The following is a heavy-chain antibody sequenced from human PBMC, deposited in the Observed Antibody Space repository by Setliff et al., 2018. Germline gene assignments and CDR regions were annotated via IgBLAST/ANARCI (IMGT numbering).Heavy chain of an antibody. Sequence: LRLSCAASGFTFSNYAMSWVRQTPRKGLEWVSAIGVNGDETHYADSAKGRFTISRDNSKNTLYLQMNSLRVEDTAIYYCAKEVPYDNGFIFLDYWGQGTLVTVSS. CDR3: AKEVPYDNGFIFLDY. V-gene: IGHV3-23*01. CDR1: GFTFSNYA. J-gene: IGHJ4*02. CDR2: IGVNGDET. D-gene: IGHD1-1*01.